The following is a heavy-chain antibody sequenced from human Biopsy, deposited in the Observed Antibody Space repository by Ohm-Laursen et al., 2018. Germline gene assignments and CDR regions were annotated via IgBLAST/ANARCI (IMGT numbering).Heavy chain of an antibody. V-gene: IGHV3-73*01. D-gene: IGHD3-10*01. CDR1: GFTFSASA. J-gene: IGHJ4*02. CDR3: TLEGAGFDN. Sequence: SLRLSCAASGFTFSASAVHWVRQASGKGLEWVGRIRSKAKSYATAYAASVTGRFTISRDDSKNTTYLQMNSLKTGDTAVYYCTLEGAGFDNWGQGTLVTVS. CDR2: IRSKAKSYAT.